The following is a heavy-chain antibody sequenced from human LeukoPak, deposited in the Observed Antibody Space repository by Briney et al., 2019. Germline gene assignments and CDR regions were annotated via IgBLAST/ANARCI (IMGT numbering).Heavy chain of an antibody. Sequence: PGGSLRLSCAASGFTFSSYSMNWVRQAPGKGLEWVSSISSSSSYIYYADSVKGRFTISRDNAKNSLYLQMNSLRAEDTAVYYCARDLYYYDFWSGYYRGGNWFDPWGQGTLVTVSS. CDR1: GFTFSSYS. D-gene: IGHD3-3*01. CDR3: ARDLYYYDFWSGYYRGGNWFDP. J-gene: IGHJ5*02. V-gene: IGHV3-21*01. CDR2: ISSSSSYI.